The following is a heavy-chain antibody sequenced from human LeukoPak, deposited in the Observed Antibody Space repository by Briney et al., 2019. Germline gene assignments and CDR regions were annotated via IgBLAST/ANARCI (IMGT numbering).Heavy chain of an antibody. CDR3: ARAIPLGKGDY. Sequence: SETLSLTCAVYGGSFSGYYWSWIRQHPGKGLEWIGYIYYSGSTYYNPSLKSRVTISVDTSKNQFSLKLSSVTAADTAVYYCARAIPLGKGDYWGQGTLVTVSS. CDR1: GGSFSGYY. D-gene: IGHD2-21*01. CDR2: IYYSGST. J-gene: IGHJ4*02. V-gene: IGHV4-34*01.